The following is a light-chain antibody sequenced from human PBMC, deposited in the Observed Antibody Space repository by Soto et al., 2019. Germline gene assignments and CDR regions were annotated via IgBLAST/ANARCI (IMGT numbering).Light chain of an antibody. CDR2: SAS. V-gene: IGKV3-20*01. Sequence: EIVMTQSPATLSVSPGERATLSCRASQSVSSSHLAWYQQKPGQAPRLLIYSASSRATGIPDRFSGSGSGTDFTLTISRLEPEDFAGYYCQRYGGFGQGTKVDIK. CDR1: QSVSSSH. J-gene: IGKJ1*01. CDR3: QRYGG.